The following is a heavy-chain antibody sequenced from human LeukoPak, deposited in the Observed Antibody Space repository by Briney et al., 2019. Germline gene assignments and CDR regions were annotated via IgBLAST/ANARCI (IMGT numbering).Heavy chain of an antibody. CDR1: GLTFSSYA. V-gene: IGHV3-23*01. D-gene: IGHD4-23*01. CDR3: ARGGSTVVAPYY. CDR2: ISGSGGST. J-gene: IGHJ4*02. Sequence: GGSPRLSCAASGLTFSSYAMSWVRQAPGKGLEWVSAISGSGGSTYYADSVKGRFTISRDNSKNTLYLQMNSLRADDTAVFYCARGGSTVVAPYYWGQGTLVTVSS.